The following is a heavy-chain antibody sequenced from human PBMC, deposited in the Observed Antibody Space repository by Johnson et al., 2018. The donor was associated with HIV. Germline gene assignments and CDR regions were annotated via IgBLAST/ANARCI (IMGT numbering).Heavy chain of an antibody. CDR2: ISYDGSNK. CDR3: AKDGSMATITRNAGGDAFDI. V-gene: IGHV3-30-3*01. D-gene: IGHD5-24*01. Sequence: QVLLVESGGGVVQPGRSLRLSCAASGFTFSSYAMHWVRQAPGKGLEWVAVISYDGSNKYYADSVKGRFTISRDNSKNTLYLQMNSLRAEDTAVYYCAKDGSMATITRNAGGDAFDIWGQGTMVTVSS. CDR1: GFTFSSYA. J-gene: IGHJ3*02.